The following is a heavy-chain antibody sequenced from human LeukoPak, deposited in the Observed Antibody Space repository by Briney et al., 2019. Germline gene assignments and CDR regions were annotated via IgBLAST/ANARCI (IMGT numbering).Heavy chain of an antibody. V-gene: IGHV3-23*01. J-gene: IGHJ4*02. CDR1: GFTFSSHA. CDR3: AKYNLGWYLDY. D-gene: IGHD6-19*01. CDR2: ISGRGDST. Sequence: GGSLRLSCAASGFTFSSHAMSWVRQAPGKGLEWFSGISGRGDSTVYADSVKGRFTISRDNSRNTLYLQMNSLRAEDTAVYFCAKYNLGWYLDYWGQGILVTVSS.